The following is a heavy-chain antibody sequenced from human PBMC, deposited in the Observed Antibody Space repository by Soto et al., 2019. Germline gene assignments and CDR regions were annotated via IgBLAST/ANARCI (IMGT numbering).Heavy chain of an antibody. V-gene: IGHV1-18*01. Sequence: XSVKVACKASGYPFTSYGVIWVRQAPGQGLEWMGWISAYNGNTNYAQKLQGRVTMTTDTSTSTAYMELRSLRSDDTAVYYCARRRSLSRGGDWFDPWGQGTLVTVSS. D-gene: IGHD6-6*01. CDR3: ARRRSLSRGGDWFDP. CDR2: ISAYNGNT. J-gene: IGHJ5*02. CDR1: GYPFTSYG.